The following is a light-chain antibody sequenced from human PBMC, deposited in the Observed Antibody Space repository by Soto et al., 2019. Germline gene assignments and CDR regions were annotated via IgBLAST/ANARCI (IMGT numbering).Light chain of an antibody. CDR2: WAS. V-gene: IGKV4-1*01. CDR1: QTIFYSSNNRNY. CDR3: QQYYNFPRT. Sequence: DIVMTQSPDSLTVSLGERATINCTSSQTIFYSSNNRNYLAWYQQRPGQPPKLLIYWASTRESGVPDRFSGSGSGTDFTLTISSLQNEDVALYSCQQYYNFPRTFGQGTKVDIK. J-gene: IGKJ1*01.